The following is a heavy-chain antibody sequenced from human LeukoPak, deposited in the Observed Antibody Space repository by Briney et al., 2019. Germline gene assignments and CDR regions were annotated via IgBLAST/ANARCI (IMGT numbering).Heavy chain of an antibody. V-gene: IGHV3-64D*06. CDR3: VKGILRYFDSDAFDI. D-gene: IGHD3-9*01. Sequence: PGGSLRLSCSASGFTFSSYAMHWVRQAPGKGLEYVSAISSNGGSTYYADSVKGRFTISRDNSKNTLYLQISSLRAEDTAVYYCVKGILRYFDSDAFDIWGQGTMVTVSS. CDR2: ISSNGGST. CDR1: GFTFSSYA. J-gene: IGHJ3*02.